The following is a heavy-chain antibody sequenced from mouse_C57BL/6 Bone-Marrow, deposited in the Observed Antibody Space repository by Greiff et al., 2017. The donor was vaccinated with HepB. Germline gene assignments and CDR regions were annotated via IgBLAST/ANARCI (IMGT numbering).Heavy chain of an antibody. J-gene: IGHJ3*01. CDR2: ISYDGNN. CDR3: ARDPPLLSY. CDR1: GYSITSGYF. D-gene: IGHD2-1*01. V-gene: IGHV3-6*01. Sequence: EVQLQQSGPGLVKPSQSLSLSCSVTGYSITSGYFWNLIRQFPGNQLEWMGYISYDGNNNYNPSLKNRISITRDTSTNQFFLKLNSVTTEDTATYYCARDPPLLSYWGQGTRVTVSA.